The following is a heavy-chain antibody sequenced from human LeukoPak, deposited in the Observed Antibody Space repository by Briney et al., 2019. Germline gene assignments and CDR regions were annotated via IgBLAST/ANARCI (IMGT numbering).Heavy chain of an antibody. CDR2: IYHSGST. Sequence: SETLSLTCAVSGGSISSGGYSWSWIRQPPGKGLEWIGYIYHSGSTYYNPSLKSRVTISVDRSKNQFSLKLSSVTAADTAVYYCARGPAGWLYHYAIDIWGQGTMVTVSS. V-gene: IGHV4-30-2*01. CDR1: GGSISSGGYS. D-gene: IGHD3-16*02. J-gene: IGHJ3*02. CDR3: ARGPAGWLYHYAIDI.